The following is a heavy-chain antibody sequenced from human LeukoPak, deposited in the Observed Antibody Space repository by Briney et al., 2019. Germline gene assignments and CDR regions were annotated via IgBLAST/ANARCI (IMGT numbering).Heavy chain of an antibody. CDR2: ISWNSGSI. V-gene: IGHV3-9*01. CDR3: AKDSDCSSTSCSNNYFDY. Sequence: GGSLRLSCAASGFTFDDYAMHWVRQAPGKGLEWVSGISWNSGSIGYADSVKGRFTISRDNAKNSLYLQMNSLRAEDTALYYCAKDSDCSSTSCSNNYFDYWGQGTLVTVSS. D-gene: IGHD2-2*01. CDR1: GFTFDDYA. J-gene: IGHJ4*02.